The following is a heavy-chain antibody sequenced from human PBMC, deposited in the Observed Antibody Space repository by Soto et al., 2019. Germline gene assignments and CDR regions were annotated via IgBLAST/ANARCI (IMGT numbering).Heavy chain of an antibody. CDR3: AKMSGSYYLGYFDY. CDR1: GFTFSTYW. D-gene: IGHD1-26*01. CDR2: INRDGSEK. V-gene: IGHV3-7*03. Sequence: EVQLVGSGGGLVQPGGSLRLSCVASGFTFSTYWMSWVRQAPGKGLEWVANINRDGSEKYSLDSVKGRFTISRDNAKNSLYLQMNSLRAEDTAVYYCAKMSGSYYLGYFDYWGQGTLATVSS. J-gene: IGHJ4*02.